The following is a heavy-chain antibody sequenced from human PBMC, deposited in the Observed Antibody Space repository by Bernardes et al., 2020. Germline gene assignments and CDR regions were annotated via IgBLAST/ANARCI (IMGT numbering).Heavy chain of an antibody. J-gene: IGHJ3*02. CDR3: ASLYSSSLGAFDI. D-gene: IGHD6-6*01. V-gene: IGHV4-4*02. CDR1: GGSISSSNW. CDR2: IYHSGST. Sequence: SETLSLTCAVSGGSISSSNWWSWVRQPPGKGLEWIGEIYHSGSTNYNPSLKSRVTISVDKSKNQFSLKLSSVTAADTAVYYCASLYSSSLGAFDIWGQGTMVTVSS.